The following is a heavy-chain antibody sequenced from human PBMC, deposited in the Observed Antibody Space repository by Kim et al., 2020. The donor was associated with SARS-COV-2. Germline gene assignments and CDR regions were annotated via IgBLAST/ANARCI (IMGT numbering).Heavy chain of an antibody. CDR3: ARFSSGSYPWAYYGMDV. Sequence: ASVKVSCKASGYTFTSYGISWVRQAPGQGLEWMGWISAYNGNTNYAQKLQGRVTMTTDTSTSTAYMELRSLRSDDTAVYYCARFSSGSYPWAYYGMDVWGQGTTVTVSS. CDR1: GYTFTSYG. V-gene: IGHV1-18*01. CDR2: ISAYNGNT. D-gene: IGHD3-10*01. J-gene: IGHJ6*02.